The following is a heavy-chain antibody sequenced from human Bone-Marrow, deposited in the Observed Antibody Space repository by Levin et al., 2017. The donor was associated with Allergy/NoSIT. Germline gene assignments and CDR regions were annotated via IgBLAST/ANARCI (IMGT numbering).Heavy chain of an antibody. V-gene: IGHV1-18*01. D-gene: IGHD4-17*01. J-gene: IGHJ6*02. CDR3: ARDSPAPAKVHGDFYHYYNGMDV. CDR1: GYKFTTYG. Sequence: GESLKISCKASGYKFTTYGVSWVRQAPGQGLEWMGWISPYNGNTNYAQKIQGRVTMTTDTSTSTAYMEMRSLRSDDTAVYYCARDSPAPAKVHGDFYHYYNGMDVWGQGTPVTVSS. CDR2: ISPYNGNT.